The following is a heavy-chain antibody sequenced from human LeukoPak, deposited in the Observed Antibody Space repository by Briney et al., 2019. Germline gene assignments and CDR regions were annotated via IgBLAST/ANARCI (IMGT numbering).Heavy chain of an antibody. Sequence: SETLSLTCTVSGGSISSSSYSWGWIRQPPGKGLEWIGGIYYSGSTYYNPSLKSRVTISVDTSKNQFSLKLSSVTAADTAVYYCARVDGGSSSYYYYYMDVWGKGTTVTVSS. J-gene: IGHJ6*03. D-gene: IGHD6-6*01. CDR1: GGSISSSSYS. CDR2: IYYSGST. CDR3: ARVDGGSSSYYYYYMDV. V-gene: IGHV4-39*07.